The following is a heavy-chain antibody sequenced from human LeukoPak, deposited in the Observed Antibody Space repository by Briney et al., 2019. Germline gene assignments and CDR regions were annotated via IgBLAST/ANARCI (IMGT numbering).Heavy chain of an antibody. CDR1: GRTFTEYY. CDR3: AKDYCSSTSCYRRITIFGAFDY. J-gene: IGHJ4*02. V-gene: IGHV3-30*02. CDR2: IRYDGSNK. D-gene: IGHD2-2*02. Sequence: QPGGSLRLSCAASGRTFTEYYMHWVRQAPGKGLEWVAFIRYDGSNKYYADSVKGRFTISRDNSKNTLYLQMNSLRAEDTAVYYCAKDYCSSTSCYRRITIFGAFDYWGQGTLVTVSS.